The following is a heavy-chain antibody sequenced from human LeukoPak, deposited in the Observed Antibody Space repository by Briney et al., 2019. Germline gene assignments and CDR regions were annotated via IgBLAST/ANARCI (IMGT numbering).Heavy chain of an antibody. CDR2: INHSGST. D-gene: IGHD2-2*01. Sequence: SETLSLTCAVYGGSFSGYYWSWIRQPPGKGLEWIGEINHSGSTNYNPSLKSRVTISGDTSKNQFSLKLSSVTAADTAVYYCATASGGLLSPMSGWFDPWGQGTLVTVSS. CDR1: GGSFSGYY. CDR3: ATASGGLLSPMSGWFDP. J-gene: IGHJ5*02. V-gene: IGHV4-34*01.